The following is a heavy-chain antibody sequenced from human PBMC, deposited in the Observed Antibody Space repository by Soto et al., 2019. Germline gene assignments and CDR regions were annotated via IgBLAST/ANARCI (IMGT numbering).Heavy chain of an antibody. Sequence: PGGSLRLSCTTSGFTFGDYAMSWSRQAPGKGLEWVGVIRSKAYGATTDYAASVKGRFTISRDDSKSIAYLQMSSLKSEDTGVYYCTKYTYTSRYAYYGMDVWGHGTTVTVSS. CDR3: TKYTYTSRYAYYGMDV. CDR1: GFTFGDYA. J-gene: IGHJ6*02. D-gene: IGHD6-13*01. V-gene: IGHV3-49*03. CDR2: IRSKAYGATT.